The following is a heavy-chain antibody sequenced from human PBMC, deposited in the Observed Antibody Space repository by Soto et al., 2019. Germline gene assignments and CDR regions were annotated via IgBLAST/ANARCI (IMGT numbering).Heavy chain of an antibody. J-gene: IGHJ6*02. CDR2: IWYDGSNK. CDR3: ARDLPRWTDDIVATITGYYYGMDV. D-gene: IGHD5-12*01. Sequence: GGSLRLSCAASGFTFSSYGMHWVRQAPGKGLEWVAVIWYDGSNKYYADSVKGRFTISRDNSKNTLYLQMNSLRAEDTAVYYCARDLPRWTDDIVATITGYYYGMDVWGQGTTVTVSS. V-gene: IGHV3-33*01. CDR1: GFTFSSYG.